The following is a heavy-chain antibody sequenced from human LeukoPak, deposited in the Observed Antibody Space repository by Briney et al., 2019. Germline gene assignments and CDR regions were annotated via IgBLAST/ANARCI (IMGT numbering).Heavy chain of an antibody. CDR1: GYTFTSYD. CDR2: MNPNSGNT. V-gene: IGHV1-8*03. D-gene: IGHD2-2*01. Sequence: ASVKVSCKASGYTFTSYDINWVRQATGQGLEWMGWMNPNSGNTGYAQKFQGRVTITRNTSISTAYMELSSLRSEDTAVYYCARGEGYCSSTGCFNYYMDVWGKGTTVTVSS. CDR3: ARGEGYCSSTGCFNYYMDV. J-gene: IGHJ6*03.